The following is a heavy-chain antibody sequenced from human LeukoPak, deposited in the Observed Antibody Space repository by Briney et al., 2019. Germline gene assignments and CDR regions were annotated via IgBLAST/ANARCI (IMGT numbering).Heavy chain of an antibody. CDR3: ARDQSIAGPSTVDY. Sequence: GGALRLSCVVSGVTFSKPGMHWVRQGPGKGLGWVSHIYTDGRKTNYADSVKGRVTISRDNAKNTLYLQMNSLRAEARALYYCARDQSIAGPSTVDYWGKGTLVSVSS. CDR1: GVTFSKPG. D-gene: IGHD6-6*01. V-gene: IGHV3-74*01. CDR2: IYTDGRKT. J-gene: IGHJ4*02.